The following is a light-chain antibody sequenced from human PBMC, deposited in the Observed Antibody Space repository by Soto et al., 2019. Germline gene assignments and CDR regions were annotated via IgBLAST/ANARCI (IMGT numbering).Light chain of an antibody. CDR2: GAS. V-gene: IGKV3-20*01. CDR3: QQYGSSPFT. Sequence: EIVLTQSPGILSFSVGERATLSCRVSESISSTSLAWYQQKPGQAPRLLIYGASTRATGVPDRFSGSESGTDFTLSISRLEPDDFVVYYCQQYGSSPFTFGQGTRLEI. J-gene: IGKJ5*01. CDR1: ESISSTS.